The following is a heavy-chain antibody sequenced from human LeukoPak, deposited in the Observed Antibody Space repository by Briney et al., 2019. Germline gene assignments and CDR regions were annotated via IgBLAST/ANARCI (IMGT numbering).Heavy chain of an antibody. CDR2: IYYSGST. Sequence: SETLSLTSTVSGGSISSSSYYWGWIRQPPGKGPEWIGSIYYSGSTYYNPSLKSRVTISVDTSKNQFSLKLSSVTAADTAVYYCARVWIASGSYYDDRGAFDYWGQGTLVTVSS. CDR1: GGSISSSSYY. J-gene: IGHJ4*02. V-gene: IGHV4-39*07. CDR3: ARVWIASGSYYDDRGAFDY. D-gene: IGHD1-26*01.